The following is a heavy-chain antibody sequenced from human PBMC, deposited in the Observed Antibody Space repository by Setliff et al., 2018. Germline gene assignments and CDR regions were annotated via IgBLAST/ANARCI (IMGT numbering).Heavy chain of an antibody. CDR1: GGSISNSTFY. CDR3: ARSPSSGWSDYYYYYMDV. J-gene: IGHJ6*03. V-gene: IGHV4-39*07. D-gene: IGHD6-19*01. CDR2: INYYGSIFDDGTTYST. Sequence: SETLSLTCTVSGGSISNSTFYWGWIRQPPGNGLEWIGSINYYGSIFDDGTTYSTYYNPSLKSRATISIDTSKSQFSLKLSSMTAADTALYYCARSPSSGWSDYYYYYMDVWGKGTTVTVSS.